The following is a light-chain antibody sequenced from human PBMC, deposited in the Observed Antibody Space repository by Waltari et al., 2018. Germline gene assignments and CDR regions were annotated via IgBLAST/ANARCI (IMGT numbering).Light chain of an antibody. J-gene: IGKJ4*01. CDR1: QSVLHSPNNKDS. Sequence: DIVMTQSPDSLAMSLGERATINCKSSQSVLHSPNNKDSLAWYQQKPGLPPKLLIYWASTRESGVPDRFSGSGSGTDFTLTISSLQAEDVAVYYCQQSYSTPLTFGGGTWVEIK. CDR2: WAS. V-gene: IGKV4-1*01. CDR3: QQSYSTPLT.